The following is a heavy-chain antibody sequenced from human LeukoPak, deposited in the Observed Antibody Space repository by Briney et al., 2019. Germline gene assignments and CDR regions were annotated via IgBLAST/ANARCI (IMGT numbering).Heavy chain of an antibody. D-gene: IGHD6-6*01. J-gene: IGHJ5*02. CDR1: GYTFTGYY. CDR2: INPSGGST. Sequence: ASVKVSCKASGYTFTGYYMHWVRQAPGQGLEWMGIINPSGGSTSYAQKFQGRVTMTRDMSTSTVYMELSSLRSEDTAVYYCARDGPYTHLKSIAARIDGGWFDPWGQGTLVTVSS. V-gene: IGHV1-46*01. CDR3: ARDGPYTHLKSIAARIDGGWFDP.